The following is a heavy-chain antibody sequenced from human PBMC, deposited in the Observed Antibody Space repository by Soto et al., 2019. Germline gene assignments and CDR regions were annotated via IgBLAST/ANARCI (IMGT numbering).Heavy chain of an antibody. V-gene: IGHV4-39*01. CDR2: IYYSGST. Sequence: LSLTCTVSGGSISSSSYYWGWIRQPPGKGLEWIGSIYYSGSTYYNPSLKSRVTISVDTSKNQFSLKLSSVTAADTAVYYCARHPYSGSYTFFDYWGQGTLVTVSS. D-gene: IGHD1-26*01. J-gene: IGHJ4*02. CDR3: ARHPYSGSYTFFDY. CDR1: GGSISSSSYY.